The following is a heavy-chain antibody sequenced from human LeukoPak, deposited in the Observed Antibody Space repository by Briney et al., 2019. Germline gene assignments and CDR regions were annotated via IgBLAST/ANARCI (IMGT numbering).Heavy chain of an antibody. CDR3: GAVAGRPYYYGMDV. Sequence: SETLSLTCTVSGGSISSYYWSWIRQPPGKGLEWIGYIYYSGSTNYNPSLKSRVTISVDTSKNQFSLKLSSVTAADTAVCYCGAVAGRPYYYGMDVWGQGTTVTVSS. J-gene: IGHJ6*02. CDR2: IYYSGST. V-gene: IGHV4-59*01. D-gene: IGHD6-19*01. CDR1: GGSISSYY.